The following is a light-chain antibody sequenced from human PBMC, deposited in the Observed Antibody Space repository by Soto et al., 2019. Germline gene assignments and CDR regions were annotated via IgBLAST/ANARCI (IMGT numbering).Light chain of an antibody. Sequence: EIVMTQSPATLSVSPGERATLSCRASQSVSSNLAWYQQKPGQAPRVLIYGASNRAPGFPARFSGSGSGTEFTLTISSLQSEDFAVYYCQQYNNWPPWTFGQGTKVEIK. CDR3: QQYNNWPPWT. CDR2: GAS. J-gene: IGKJ1*01. CDR1: QSVSSN. V-gene: IGKV3-15*01.